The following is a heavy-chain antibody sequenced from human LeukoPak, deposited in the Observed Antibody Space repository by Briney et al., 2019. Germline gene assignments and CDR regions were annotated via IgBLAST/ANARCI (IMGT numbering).Heavy chain of an antibody. J-gene: IGHJ4*02. CDR1: GGSFSGYY. D-gene: IGHD6-13*01. CDR2: INHSGST. Sequence: SETLSLTRAVYGGSFSGYYWSWIRQPPGKGLEWIGEINHSGSTDYNPSLKSRVTISVDTSKNQFSLKLSSVTAADTAVYYCARARGYSSSLLFDYWGQGTLVTVSS. V-gene: IGHV4-34*01. CDR3: ARARGYSSSLLFDY.